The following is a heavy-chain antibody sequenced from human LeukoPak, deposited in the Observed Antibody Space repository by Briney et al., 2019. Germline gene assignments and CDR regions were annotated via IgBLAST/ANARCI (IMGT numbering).Heavy chain of an antibody. CDR2: FSGSGGST. V-gene: IGHV3-23*01. J-gene: IGHJ4*02. CDR1: GFTFSSYA. Sequence: GGSLRLSCAASGFTFSSYAMSWVRQAPGKGLEWVSAFSGSGGSTYYADSVKGRFTISRDNSKNTLYLQMNSLRAEDTAVYYCAKDMYSSGYMYYFDYWGQGTLVTVSS. CDR3: AKDMYSSGYMYYFDY. D-gene: IGHD3-22*01.